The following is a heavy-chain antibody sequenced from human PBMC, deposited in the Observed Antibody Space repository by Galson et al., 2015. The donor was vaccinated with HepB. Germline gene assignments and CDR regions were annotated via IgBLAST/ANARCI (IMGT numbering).Heavy chain of an antibody. CDR1: GFTFSDA. J-gene: IGHJ4*02. CDR3: AKKYSSSSYHFDY. CDR2: ISSSAIT. V-gene: IGHV3-23*01. Sequence: SLRLSCAASGFTFSDAWMSWVRQAPGKGLEWVSTISSSAITYYADSVKGRFTISRDNSKNTLYLQMNSLRAEDTAVYYCAKKYSSSSYHFDYWGQGTLVTVSS. D-gene: IGHD6-13*01.